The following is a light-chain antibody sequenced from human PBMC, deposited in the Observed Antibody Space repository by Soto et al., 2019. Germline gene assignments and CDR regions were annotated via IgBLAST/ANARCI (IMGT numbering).Light chain of an antibody. CDR2: GAS. Sequence: EILMTQSPATLSVSPGGRATLSCRASQSLSDTLAWYQQKPGQAPRLLIYGASTRAPGFPARFSGSGSGTDFTLTISSLQSEDFGVYYCQQYNNWPPVTFGQGTKV. J-gene: IGKJ1*01. V-gene: IGKV3-15*01. CDR1: QSLSDT. CDR3: QQYNNWPPVT.